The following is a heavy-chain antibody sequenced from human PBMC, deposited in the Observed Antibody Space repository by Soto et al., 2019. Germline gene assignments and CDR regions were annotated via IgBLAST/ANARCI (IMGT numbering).Heavy chain of an antibody. CDR3: ARSDGPLGDY. J-gene: IGHJ4*02. D-gene: IGHD4-17*01. Sequence: QVQLVQSGAEVKKPGASVQVSCKASGYTFTSYARHWVRQAPGQRLERMGWINAGNGNTKYSQKFQGRVTITRDTSASTACMELSCMRSEDTAVYYCARSDGPLGDYWGQGTLVTVSS. V-gene: IGHV1-3*01. CDR1: GYTFTSYA. CDR2: INAGNGNT.